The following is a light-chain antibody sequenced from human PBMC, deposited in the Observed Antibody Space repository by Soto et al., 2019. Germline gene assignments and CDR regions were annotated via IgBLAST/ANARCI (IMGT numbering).Light chain of an antibody. J-gene: IGLJ1*01. CDR1: SSDVGGFNY. CDR2: EVS. V-gene: IGLV2-14*01. Sequence: QSVLTQPASVSGSLGQSITISCTGTSSDVGGFNYVSWYQLHPGKAPKLMIYEVSNRLSGVSNRFSGSKSGNTASLTISGLQAEDEADYYCSSYTSSSPYVFGTGTKSPS. CDR3: SSYTSSSPYV.